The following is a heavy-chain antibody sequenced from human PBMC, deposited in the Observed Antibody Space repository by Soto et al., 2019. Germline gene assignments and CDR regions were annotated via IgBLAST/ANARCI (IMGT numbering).Heavy chain of an antibody. J-gene: IGHJ5*02. Sequence: QVQLQESGPGLVKPSQTLSLTCTVSGGSISSGGYYWSWIRQHPGKGLEWIGYIYYSGSTYYNPSLKSRVTISVDTSKNQFSLKLSSVTAADTAVYYCARACSGGSCYTSGVYYYDSSGYYYWFDPWGQGTLVTVSS. D-gene: IGHD3-22*01. V-gene: IGHV4-31*03. CDR2: IYYSGST. CDR3: ARACSGGSCYTSGVYYYDSSGYYYWFDP. CDR1: GGSISSGGYY.